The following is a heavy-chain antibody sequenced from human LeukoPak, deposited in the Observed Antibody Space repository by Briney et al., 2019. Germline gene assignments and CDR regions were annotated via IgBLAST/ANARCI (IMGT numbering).Heavy chain of an antibody. CDR3: ARLWEWLDLDYYYYCYMDV. CDR2: IYPGDSDT. CDR1: GYSFTSYW. Sequence: GESLKISCKGSGYSFTSYWIGWVRQMPGKGLEWMGIIYPGDSDTRYSPSFQGQVTISADKSISTAYLQWSSLKASDTAMYYCARLWEWLDLDYYYYCYMDVWGKGTTVTVSS. J-gene: IGHJ6*03. D-gene: IGHD3-3*01. V-gene: IGHV5-51*01.